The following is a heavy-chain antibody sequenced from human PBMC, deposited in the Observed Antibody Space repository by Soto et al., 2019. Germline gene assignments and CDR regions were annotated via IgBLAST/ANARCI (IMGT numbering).Heavy chain of an antibody. CDR2: ISYDGSNK. CDR3: AKARSGGFHYYYYYGMDV. V-gene: IGHV3-30*18. CDR1: GFTFSSYG. Sequence: PGGSLRLSCAASGFTFSSYGMHFCRQSPFKWLEWVAVISYDGSNKYYADSVKGRFTISRDNSKNTLYLQMNSLRAEGTAVYYCAKARSGGFHYYYYYGMDVWGQGTTVTVSS. J-gene: IGHJ6*02. D-gene: IGHD2-15*01.